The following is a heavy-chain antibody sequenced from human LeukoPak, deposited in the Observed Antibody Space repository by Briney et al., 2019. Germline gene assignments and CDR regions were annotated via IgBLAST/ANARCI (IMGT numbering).Heavy chain of an antibody. D-gene: IGHD3-10*01. V-gene: IGHV3-30-3*01. J-gene: IGHJ3*02. CDR1: GFTFSSYA. CDR3: AREWPVWFGEFHGAFDI. Sequence: GRSLRLSCAASGFTFSSYAMHWVRQAPGKGLEWVAVISYDGSNKYYADSVKGRFTISRDNSKNTLYLQMNSLRAEDTAVYYCAREWPVWFGEFHGAFDIWGQGTMVTVSS. CDR2: ISYDGSNK.